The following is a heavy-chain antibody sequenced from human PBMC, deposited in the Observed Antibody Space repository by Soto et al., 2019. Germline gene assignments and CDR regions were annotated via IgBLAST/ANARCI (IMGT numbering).Heavy chain of an antibody. CDR3: AKRSQYSSGWYSPIFDY. Sequence: GSLRLSCAASGFSFSDYAMSWVRQAPGKGLEWVSVISESGGSTHYADSVRGRFTVSRDNSKNSLSLRMNSLRDEDTAVYFCAKRSQYSSGWYSPIFDYWGQGALVTVSS. V-gene: IGHV3-23*01. J-gene: IGHJ4*02. CDR2: ISESGGST. D-gene: IGHD6-13*01. CDR1: GFSFSDYA.